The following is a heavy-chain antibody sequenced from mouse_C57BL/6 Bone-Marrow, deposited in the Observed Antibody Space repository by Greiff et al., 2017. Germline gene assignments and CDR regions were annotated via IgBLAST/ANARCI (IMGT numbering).Heavy chain of an antibody. CDR1: GYTFTSYG. CDR2: IYPRSGNT. J-gene: IGHJ1*03. CDR3: ARIGLWYFEV. Sequence: VPLQESGAALARPGASVKLSCKASGYTFTSYGISWVTQRTGPGLEWIGEIYPRSGNTYYNEKFKGKATLTADKSSSPAYMELRRRTTEDSAVYFCARIGLWYFEVWGKGTTVTGSS. V-gene: IGHV1-81*01. D-gene: IGHD3-3*01.